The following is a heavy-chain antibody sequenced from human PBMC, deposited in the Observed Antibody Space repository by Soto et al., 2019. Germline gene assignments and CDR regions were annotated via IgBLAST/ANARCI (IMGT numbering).Heavy chain of an antibody. CDR2: IWYDGSNK. V-gene: IGHV3-33*01. CDR1: GFTFSSYG. D-gene: IGHD3-3*01. CDR3: ARDPRYYDFWSGYHPGRYYYYGMDV. J-gene: IGHJ6*02. Sequence: QVQLVESGGGVVQPGRSLRLSCAASGFTFSSYGMHWVRQAPGKGLEWVAVIWYDGSNKYYADSVKGRFTISRDNSKNTLYLQMNSLRAEDTAVYYCARDPRYYDFWSGYHPGRYYYYGMDVWGQGTTVTVSS.